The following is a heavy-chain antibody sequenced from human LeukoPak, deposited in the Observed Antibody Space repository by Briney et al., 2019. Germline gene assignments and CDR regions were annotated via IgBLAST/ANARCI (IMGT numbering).Heavy chain of an antibody. D-gene: IGHD5-24*01. Sequence: LTGGSLRLSCAASGFTFNNFAMSWVRQAPGKGLEWVSAISPGGSTIYYADSVKGRFTVSRDNSRDTLYVQLNSLSAEDTAVYYCAKADMSTTFFDYWGQGTLATVSS. V-gene: IGHV3-23*01. CDR3: AKADMSTTFFDY. J-gene: IGHJ4*02. CDR1: GFTFNNFA. CDR2: ISPGGSTI.